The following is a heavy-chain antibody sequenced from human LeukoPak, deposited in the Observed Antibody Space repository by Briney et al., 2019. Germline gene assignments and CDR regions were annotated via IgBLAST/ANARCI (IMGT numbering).Heavy chain of an antibody. J-gene: IGHJ4*02. CDR3: ARLDVEVGSGPFDY. D-gene: IGHD2-15*01. V-gene: IGHV4-39*01. CDR1: GGSISSSSYY. CDR2: IYYSGST. Sequence: PSETLSLTCTVSGGSISSSSYYWGWIRQPPGKGLERIGSIYYSGSTYYNPSLKSRVTISVDTSKNQFSLKLSSVTAADTAVYYCARLDVEVGSGPFDYWGQGTLVTVSS.